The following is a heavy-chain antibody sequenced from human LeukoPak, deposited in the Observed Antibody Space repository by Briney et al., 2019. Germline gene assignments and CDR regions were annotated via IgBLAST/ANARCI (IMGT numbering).Heavy chain of an antibody. Sequence: GGSLRLSCAASGFTFSNAWMSWVRQAPGKGLEWVGRIRGKTDGETTDYATPVQGRFTISRDDSKDTLYLQMNSLKIDDTAVYYCILAAAGPAYWGQGTLVTVSS. CDR1: GFTFSNAW. J-gene: IGHJ4*02. V-gene: IGHV3-15*01. D-gene: IGHD6-13*01. CDR2: IRGKTDGETT. CDR3: ILAAAGPAY.